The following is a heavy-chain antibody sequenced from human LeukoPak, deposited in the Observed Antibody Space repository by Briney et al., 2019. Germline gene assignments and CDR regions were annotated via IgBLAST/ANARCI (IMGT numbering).Heavy chain of an antibody. D-gene: IGHD3-16*01. CDR2: INHSGST. Sequence: SETLSLTCAVYGGSFSGYYWSWIRQPPGKGLEWIGEINHSGSTNYNPSLKSRVTISVDTSKNQFSLKLSSVTAADAAVYYCARGDTFNWFDPWGQGTLVTVSS. V-gene: IGHV4-34*01. CDR1: GGSFSGYY. J-gene: IGHJ5*02. CDR3: ARGDTFNWFDP.